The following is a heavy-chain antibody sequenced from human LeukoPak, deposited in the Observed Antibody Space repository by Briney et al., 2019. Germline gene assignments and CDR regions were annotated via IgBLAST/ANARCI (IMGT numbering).Heavy chain of an antibody. V-gene: IGHV3-15*01. CDR3: TTAPDRRPITMVRGVLN. CDR2: IKSKTDGGTT. Sequence: GGSLRLSCAASGFTFSNAWMSWVRQAPGKGLEWVGRIKSKTDGGTTDYAAPVKGRFTISRDDSKNTLYLQMNSLKTEDTAVYYCTTAPDRRPITMVRGVLNWDQGTLVTVSS. D-gene: IGHD3-10*01. J-gene: IGHJ4*02. CDR1: GFTFSNAW.